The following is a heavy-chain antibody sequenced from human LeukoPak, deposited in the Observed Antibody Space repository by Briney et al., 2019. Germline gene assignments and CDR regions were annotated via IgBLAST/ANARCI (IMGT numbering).Heavy chain of an antibody. D-gene: IGHD3-3*01. CDR2: MNPNSGNT. CDR1: GYTFTGYY. Sequence: GASVKVSCKASGYTFTGYYMHWVRQAPGQGLEWMGWMNPNSGNTGYAQKFQGRVTMTRNTSISTAYMELSSLRSEDTAVYYCARGRAIYPLYYYYGMDVWGQGTTVTVSS. CDR3: ARGRAIYPLYYYYGMDV. J-gene: IGHJ6*02. V-gene: IGHV1-8*02.